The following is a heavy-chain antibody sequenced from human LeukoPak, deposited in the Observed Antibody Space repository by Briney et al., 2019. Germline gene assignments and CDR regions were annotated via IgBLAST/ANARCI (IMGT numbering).Heavy chain of an antibody. Sequence: GGSLRLSCAASGFTFSSYAMHWVRQAPGKGLEWVAVISYDGSNKYYADSVKGRFTISRDNSKNTLYLQMNSLRAEDTAVYYCARDGYNYRGPFDYWGQGTLVTVSS. CDR3: ARDGYNYRGPFDY. D-gene: IGHD5-24*01. V-gene: IGHV3-30-3*01. CDR2: ISYDGSNK. J-gene: IGHJ4*02. CDR1: GFTFSSYA.